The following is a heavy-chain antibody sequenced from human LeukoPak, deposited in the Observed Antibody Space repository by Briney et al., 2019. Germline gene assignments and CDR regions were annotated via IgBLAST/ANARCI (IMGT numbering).Heavy chain of an antibody. CDR2: IYYSGST. J-gene: IGHJ3*02. CDR1: GGSISSYY. D-gene: IGHD3-10*01. CDR3: AREPPFGERAFDI. Sequence: SETLSLTCTVSGGSISSYYWSWIRQPPGKGLEWIGYIYYSGSTNYNPSLKSRVTISVDTSKNQFSLKLSSVTAADTAVYYCAREPPFGERAFDIWGQGTMVTVSS. V-gene: IGHV4-59*01.